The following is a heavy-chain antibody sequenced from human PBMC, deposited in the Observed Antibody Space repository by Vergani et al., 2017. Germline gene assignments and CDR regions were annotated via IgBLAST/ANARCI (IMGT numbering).Heavy chain of an antibody. V-gene: IGHV3-11*04. CDR3: AKNPXISTTRHYYAMDV. Sequence: LEESGGGSVKPGGSLRLSCAASGFKFSDHYMSWIRQAPGKGLEWVSNISPGASTVSYTDSVTGRFTVSRDNDNNSLTLDMTTLRVEDTAVYYCAKNPXISTTRHYYAMDVWGQGTTVTVSS. D-gene: IGHD1-1*01. CDR2: ISPGASTV. CDR1: GFKFSDHY. J-gene: IGHJ6*02.